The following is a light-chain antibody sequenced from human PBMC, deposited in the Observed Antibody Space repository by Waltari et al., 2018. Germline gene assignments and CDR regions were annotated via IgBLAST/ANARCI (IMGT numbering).Light chain of an antibody. V-gene: IGLV3-25*03. CDR1: ALPKQY. CDR3: QTTDSSGIYS. CDR2: KDT. J-gene: IGLJ2*01. Sequence: SYALTQPPSVSVSPGQTATITCSGDALPKQYVYWYQQRPGRAPVLVIYKDTERPSGIPGRCSGSSSGTTVSLTLSGVQAEDEADYYCQTTDSSGIYSFGGGTKLTVL.